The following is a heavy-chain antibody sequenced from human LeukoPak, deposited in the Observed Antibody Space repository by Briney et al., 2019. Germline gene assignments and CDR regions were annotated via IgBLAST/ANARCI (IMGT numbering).Heavy chain of an antibody. CDR1: GGSFSGYY. J-gene: IGHJ6*02. Sequence: SETLSLTCSVSGGSFSGYYWNWIRQPPGKGLEWIGSIYYSGSTYYNPSLKSRVTISVDTSKNQFSLKLSSVTAADTAVYYCARAITISSAYYYGMDVWGQGTTVTVSS. V-gene: IGHV4-39*01. CDR3: ARAITISSAYYYGMDV. D-gene: IGHD3-3*01. CDR2: IYYSGST.